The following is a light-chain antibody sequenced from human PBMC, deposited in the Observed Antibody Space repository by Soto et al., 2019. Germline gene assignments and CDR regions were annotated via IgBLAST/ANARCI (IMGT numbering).Light chain of an antibody. V-gene: IGKV3-20*01. CDR2: GAS. J-gene: IGKJ3*01. CDR3: QHYGTSPHRVT. Sequence: EIVLTQSPGTLSLSPGERATLSCRASQSVSSSYLTWYQQKPGQAPMLLIYGASNRAAGIPGRFSGSGSATDFTLSISRLEPEDFAVYYCQHYGTSPHRVTFCPGTKVDIK. CDR1: QSVSSSY.